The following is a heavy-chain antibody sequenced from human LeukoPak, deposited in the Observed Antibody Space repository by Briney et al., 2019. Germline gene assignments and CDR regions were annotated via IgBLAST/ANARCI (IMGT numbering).Heavy chain of an antibody. J-gene: IGHJ6*02. CDR3: ARGSLRYYYYGMDV. Sequence: SETLSLTCAVYGGSFSGYYWSWIRQPPGKGLGWIGEINHSGSTNYNPSLKSRVTISVDTSKNQFSLKLSSVTAADTAVYYCARGSLRYYYYGMDVWGQGTTVTVSS. V-gene: IGHV4-34*01. CDR1: GGSFSGYY. D-gene: IGHD5/OR15-5a*01. CDR2: INHSGST.